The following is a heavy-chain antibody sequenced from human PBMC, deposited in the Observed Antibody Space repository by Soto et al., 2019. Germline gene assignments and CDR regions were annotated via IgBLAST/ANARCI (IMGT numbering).Heavy chain of an antibody. CDR3: ARARSNSSGWYRNYFDY. Sequence: SETLSLTCAVYGGSFSGYYWTWIRQPPGTGLEWIGEINHSGSTNYNPSLKSRVTISVDTSKNQFSLKLSSVTAADTAVYYCARARSNSSGWYRNYFDYWGQGTLVTVSS. J-gene: IGHJ4*02. D-gene: IGHD6-19*01. V-gene: IGHV4-34*01. CDR1: GGSFSGYY. CDR2: INHSGST.